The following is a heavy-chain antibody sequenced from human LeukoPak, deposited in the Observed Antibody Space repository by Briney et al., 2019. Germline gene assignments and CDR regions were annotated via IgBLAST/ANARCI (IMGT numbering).Heavy chain of an antibody. J-gene: IGHJ4*02. CDR3: ARARCGDCYKFDY. CDR1: GYTFTSYD. V-gene: IGHV1-3*01. Sequence: GASVKVSCKASGYTFTSYDINWVRQATGQGLEWMGWINAGNGNTKYSQKFQGRVTITRDTSASTAYMELSSLRSEDTAVYYCARARCGDCYKFDYWGQGTLVTVSS. D-gene: IGHD2-21*02. CDR2: INAGNGNT.